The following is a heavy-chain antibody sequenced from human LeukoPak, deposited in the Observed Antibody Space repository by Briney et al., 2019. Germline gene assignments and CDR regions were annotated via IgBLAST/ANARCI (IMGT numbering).Heavy chain of an antibody. CDR2: MNPNSGNT. Sequence: ASVKVSCKASGYTFTSYDINWVRQATGQGLEWMGWMNPNSGNTGYAQKFQGRVTMTRNTSISTAYMELSSLRSEDTAVYYCARGRNFYYDSSGYYDNWGQGTLVTVSS. V-gene: IGHV1-8*01. J-gene: IGHJ4*02. D-gene: IGHD3-22*01. CDR1: GYTFTSYD. CDR3: ARGRNFYYDSSGYYDN.